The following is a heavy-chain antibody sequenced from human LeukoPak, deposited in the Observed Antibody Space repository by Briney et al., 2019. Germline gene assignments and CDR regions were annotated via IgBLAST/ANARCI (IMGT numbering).Heavy chain of an antibody. CDR1: GFTFSSYW. CDR3: ARDYGVVPYYFDY. V-gene: IGHV3-7*01. CDR2: INQDGSDK. Sequence: GGSLRLSCAATGFTFSSYWMSWVRQAPGRGLEWVANINQDGSDKYYVDSVKGRFTISRDNAKNSMYLQMNSLRAEDTAVYYCARDYGVVPYYFDYWGQGTLVTVSS. D-gene: IGHD3-3*01. J-gene: IGHJ4*02.